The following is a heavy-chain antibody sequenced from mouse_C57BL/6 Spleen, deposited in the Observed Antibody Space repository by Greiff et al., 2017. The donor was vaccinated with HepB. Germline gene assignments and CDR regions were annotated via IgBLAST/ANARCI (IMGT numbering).Heavy chain of an antibody. J-gene: IGHJ2*01. D-gene: IGHD2-3*01. V-gene: IGHV6-3*01. CDR3: TGLYDGYPYYFDY. Sequence: EVQLQESGGGLVQPGGSMKLSCVASGFTFSNYWMNWVRQSPEKGLEWVAQIRLKSDNYATHYAESVKGRFTISRDDSKSSVYLQMNNLRAEDTGIYYCTGLYDGYPYYFDYWGQGTTLTVSS. CDR2: IRLKSDNYAT. CDR1: GFTFSNYW.